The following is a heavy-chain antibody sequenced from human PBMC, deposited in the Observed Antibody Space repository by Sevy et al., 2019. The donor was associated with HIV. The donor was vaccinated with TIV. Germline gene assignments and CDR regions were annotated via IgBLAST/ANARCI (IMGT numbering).Heavy chain of an antibody. V-gene: IGHV3-30*18. Sequence: GGSLRLSCEVSGLSVTNNGMHWVRQAPGKGLEWVAVISCDGINKYYGDSVKGRFIISRDRSKNTLYLQMNILRSEDTAVYYCAKEFTGFYGMDVWGQGTTVTVSS. D-gene: IGHD2-8*02. CDR1: GLSVTNNG. CDR2: ISCDGINK. J-gene: IGHJ6*02. CDR3: AKEFTGFYGMDV.